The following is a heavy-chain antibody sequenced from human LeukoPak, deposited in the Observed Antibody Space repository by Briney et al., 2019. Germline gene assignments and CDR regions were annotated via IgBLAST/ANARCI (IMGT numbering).Heavy chain of an antibody. J-gene: IGHJ4*02. D-gene: IGHD2-15*01. V-gene: IGHV4-31*03. CDR2: IYYSGST. CDR3: ARGYCSGGSCYKNVPWFDY. CDR1: GGSISSISSNNYH. Sequence: SETLSLTCIVSGGSISSISSNNYHWGWIRQHPGKGLEWIGYIYYSGSTYYNPSLKSRVTISVDTSKNQFSLKLSSVTAADTAVYYCARGYCSGGSCYKNVPWFDYWGQGTLVTVSS.